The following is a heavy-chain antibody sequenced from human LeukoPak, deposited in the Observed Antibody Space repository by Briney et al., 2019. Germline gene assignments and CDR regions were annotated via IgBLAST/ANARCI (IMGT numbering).Heavy chain of an antibody. V-gene: IGHV3-33*01. D-gene: IGHD2-8*01. CDR2: IWYDGSNK. CDR3: ATGVTDVGGGY. CDR1: GYTFSRYG. J-gene: IGHJ4*02. Sequence: LRVSCAEPGYTFSRYGTHTVRPGLGEGLWWVAVIWYDGSNKYYADSVKGRFTISRDNSKNTLYLQMNSLRAEDTAVYYCATGVTDVGGGYWGQGTLVTVSS.